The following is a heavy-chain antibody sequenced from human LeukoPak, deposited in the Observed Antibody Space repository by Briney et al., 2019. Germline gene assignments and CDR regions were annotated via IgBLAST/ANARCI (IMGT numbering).Heavy chain of an antibody. J-gene: IGHJ5*02. CDR2: IYTSGST. CDR3: ARDPGCTNGVCYNWFDP. CDR1: GGSISSGSYY. Sequence: ASQTLSLTCTVSGGSISSGSYYWSWIRQPAGKGLEWIGRIYTSGSTNYNPSLKSRVTMSVDTSKNQFSLKLSSVTAADTAVYYCARDPGCTNGVCYNWFDPWGQGTLVTVSS. V-gene: IGHV4-61*02. D-gene: IGHD2-8*01.